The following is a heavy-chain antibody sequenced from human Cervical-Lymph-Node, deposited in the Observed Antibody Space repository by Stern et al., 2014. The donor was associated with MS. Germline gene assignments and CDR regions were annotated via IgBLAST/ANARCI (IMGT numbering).Heavy chain of an antibody. CDR1: GFTFSTYT. J-gene: IGHJ4*02. CDR3: AREPYQNFDY. V-gene: IGHV3-21*01. Sequence: VQLVESGGGLVKPGGSLRLSCAASGFTFSTYTMNWVRQAPGKGLEWVSSISSSSTYIYSADSVTGRFTISRDNAKNSLYLQMNSLRAEDTAVYYCAREPYQNFDYWGQGTLVTVSS. CDR2: ISSSSTYI. D-gene: IGHD2-2*01.